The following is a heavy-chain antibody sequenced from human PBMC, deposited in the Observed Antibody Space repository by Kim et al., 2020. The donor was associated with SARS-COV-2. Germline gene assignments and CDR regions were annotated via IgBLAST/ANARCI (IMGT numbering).Heavy chain of an antibody. Sequence: ASVKVSCKVSGYTLTELSMHWVRQAPGKGLEWMGGFDPEDGETIYAQKFQGRVTMTEDTSTDTAYMELSSLRSEDTAVYYCATEGGYYDSSGYSFDYWGQGTLVTVSS. J-gene: IGHJ4*02. CDR1: GYTLTELS. V-gene: IGHV1-24*01. D-gene: IGHD3-22*01. CDR3: ATEGGYYDSSGYSFDY. CDR2: FDPEDGET.